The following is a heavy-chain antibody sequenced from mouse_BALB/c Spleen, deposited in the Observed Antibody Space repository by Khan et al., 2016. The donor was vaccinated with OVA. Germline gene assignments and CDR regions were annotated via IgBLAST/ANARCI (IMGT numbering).Heavy chain of an antibody. D-gene: IGHD2-3*01. J-gene: IGHJ4*01. CDR3: ARTEWLLDYTMDY. CDR2: IYWDDDK. CDR1: EFSLSSSGMG. V-gene: IGHV8-12*01. Sequence: QVTLKESGPGILQPSQTLSLTCSFSEFSLSSSGMGVSWIRQPSGKGLEWLAHIYWDDDKRYNPSLKSRLTISKDTSSNQVFLKITNVDSAATGTYFFARTEWLLDYTMDYWGQGTSVTVSS.